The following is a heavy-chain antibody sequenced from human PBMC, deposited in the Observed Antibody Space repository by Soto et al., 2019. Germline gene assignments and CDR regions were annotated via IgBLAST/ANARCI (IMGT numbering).Heavy chain of an antibody. D-gene: IGHD2-21*01. CDR2: IRPDGSEQ. V-gene: IGHV3-7*01. J-gene: IGHJ4*02. CDR1: GFTFSNFW. Sequence: GGSLRLSCVVSGFTFSNFWMSWVRQAPGEGLEWVANIRPDGSEQQYVDYVKGRFTISRDNAKNSLYLQMYSLRADDTAVYYCARYSRSSLDGYWGQGTLVTVSS. CDR3: ARYSRSSLDGY.